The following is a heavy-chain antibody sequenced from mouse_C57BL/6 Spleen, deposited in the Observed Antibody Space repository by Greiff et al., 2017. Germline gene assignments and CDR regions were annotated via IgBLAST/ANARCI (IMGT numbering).Heavy chain of an antibody. D-gene: IGHD1-1*01. J-gene: IGHJ4*01. Sequence: QVQLQQPGAELVMPGASVKLSCKASGYTFTSYWMHWVKQRPGQGLEWIGEIDPSDSYTNYNQKFKGKATLTADKSSSTAYMQLSSLTSEDSAVYFCARSTVYAMDYWGQGTSVTVSS. CDR3: ARSTVYAMDY. CDR1: GYTFTSYW. CDR2: IDPSDSYT. V-gene: IGHV1-69*01.